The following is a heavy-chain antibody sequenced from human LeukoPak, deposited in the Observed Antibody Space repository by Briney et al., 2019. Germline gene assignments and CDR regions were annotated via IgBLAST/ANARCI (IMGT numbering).Heavy chain of an antibody. V-gene: IGHV4-59*08. CDR3: TTQSGHGGFDP. J-gene: IGHJ5*02. Sequence: SDTLSLTCNVSGYSISSYYWSWIRQPPGQGLEWIGYIYYSEGTNYHASLKSHVTISVNTSKIQFSLQLSSVTAADTAVYHCTTQSGHGGFDPWGQGTMVTVSS. CDR2: IYYSEGT. D-gene: IGHD3-10*01. CDR1: GYSISSYY.